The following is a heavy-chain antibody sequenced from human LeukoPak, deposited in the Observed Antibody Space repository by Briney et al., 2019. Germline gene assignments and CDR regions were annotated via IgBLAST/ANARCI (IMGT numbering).Heavy chain of an antibody. V-gene: IGHV3-7*01. Sequence: GGSLRLSCVASGFTFSSYWMSWVRQAPGKGLEWVANIKQDGSEKYYVDSVKGRFTISRDNAKNSLYLQMNSLRAEDTAVYYCAKLENAGYYYGSGIGRGLNWFDPWGQGTLVTVSS. J-gene: IGHJ5*02. CDR3: AKLENAGYYYGSGIGRGLNWFDP. CDR2: IKQDGSEK. CDR1: GFTFSSYW. D-gene: IGHD3-10*01.